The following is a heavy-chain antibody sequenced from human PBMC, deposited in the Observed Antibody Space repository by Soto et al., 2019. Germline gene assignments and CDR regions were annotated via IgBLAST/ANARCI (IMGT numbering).Heavy chain of an antibody. D-gene: IGHD2-15*01. CDR2: ISGSGGST. CDR3: AKVVAATFSFLGGFAS. Sequence: GGSLRLSCAASGFTFSSYVMSWVRQAPGKGLEWVSAISGSGGSTYYADSVKGRFTISRDNSKNTLYLQMNSLRAEDTAVYYCAKVVAATFSFLGGFASWGQGTLVTVSS. CDR1: GFTFSSYV. J-gene: IGHJ5*01. V-gene: IGHV3-23*01.